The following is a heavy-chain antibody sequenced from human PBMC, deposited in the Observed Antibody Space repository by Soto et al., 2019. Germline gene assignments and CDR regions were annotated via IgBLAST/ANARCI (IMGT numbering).Heavy chain of an antibody. J-gene: IGHJ4*02. CDR2: VFYTGFT. Sequence: QLQLQASGPGLVKPSETLSLTCAVSGASISGSYYYWAWLRQSPGKGPEWIGSVFYTGFTSYNPSLESRVSVSVDTSKSQVSLKLSAVTAADTAVYYCATSQKGYNWNYVDHWGQGALVTVSS. D-gene: IGHD1-20*01. CDR1: GASISGSYYY. CDR3: ATSQKGYNWNYVDH. V-gene: IGHV4-39*01.